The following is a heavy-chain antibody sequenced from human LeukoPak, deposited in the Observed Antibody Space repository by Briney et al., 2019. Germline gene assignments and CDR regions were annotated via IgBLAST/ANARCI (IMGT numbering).Heavy chain of an antibody. CDR1: GFTLSSYG. Sequence: GRSLRLSCAASGFTLSSYGMHWVRQAPGKGLEWVADISYDGSNKYYADSVKGRFNISRDNSKNTLYLQMNSLRAEDTAVYYCAKSGYSYDWYYFDYWGQGTLVTVSS. CDR2: ISYDGSNK. CDR3: AKSGYSYDWYYFDY. V-gene: IGHV3-30*18. D-gene: IGHD5-18*01. J-gene: IGHJ4*02.